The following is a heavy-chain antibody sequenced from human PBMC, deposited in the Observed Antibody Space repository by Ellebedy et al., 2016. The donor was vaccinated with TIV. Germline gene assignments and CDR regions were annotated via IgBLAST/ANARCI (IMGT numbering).Heavy chain of an antibody. D-gene: IGHD5-24*01. V-gene: IGHV3-21*01. CDR3: ARAGPLEMNRFDY. CDR2: ISSSSNYI. J-gene: IGHJ4*02. Sequence: PGGSLRLSCAASGFTFSSYSINWVRHAPGKGLEWIASISSSSNYIYYADSVKGRFTISRDNAKNSLYLQMNSLRAEDTAVYYCARAGPLEMNRFDYWGQGTLVTVSS. CDR1: GFTFSSYS.